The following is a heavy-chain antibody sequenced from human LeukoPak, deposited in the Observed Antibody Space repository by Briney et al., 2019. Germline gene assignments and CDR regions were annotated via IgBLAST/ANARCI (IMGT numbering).Heavy chain of an antibody. D-gene: IGHD3-22*01. J-gene: IGHJ4*02. CDR3: ARDRYYDSSGYSYPLDY. Sequence: SQTLSLTCAISGDSVSSNSAAWTWIRQSPSRGLEWLGRTYYRSKWYNDYAVSVKSRITINPDTSKNQFSLQLNSVTPEDTAVYYCARDRYYDSSGYSYPLDYWGQGTLVTVSS. CDR2: TYYRSKWYN. V-gene: IGHV6-1*01. CDR1: GDSVSSNSAA.